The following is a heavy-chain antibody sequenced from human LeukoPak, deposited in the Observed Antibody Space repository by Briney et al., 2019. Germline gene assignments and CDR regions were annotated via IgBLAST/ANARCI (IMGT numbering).Heavy chain of an antibody. Sequence: SGGSLRLSCAASGFTFSRYAMSWVRQAPGGGLEWVSAISGSGDTTYHADSVKGRFTISRDNSENRLSLQMDSLRAEDTAVYFCAKDTTAWWYHRAYMDVWGKGTTVTVSS. V-gene: IGHV3-23*01. J-gene: IGHJ6*03. D-gene: IGHD2-15*01. CDR2: ISGSGDTT. CDR1: GFTFSRYA. CDR3: AKDTTAWWYHRAYMDV.